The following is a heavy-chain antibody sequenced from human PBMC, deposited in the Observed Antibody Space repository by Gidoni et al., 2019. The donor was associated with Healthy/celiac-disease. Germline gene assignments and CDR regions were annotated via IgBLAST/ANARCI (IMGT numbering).Heavy chain of an antibody. V-gene: IGHV3-30-3*01. CDR2: ISYDGSNK. D-gene: IGHD2-15*01. Sequence: QVQLVESGGGVVQPGRSLRLSCAASVFTFSSYAMHWVRQAPGKGLEWVAVISYDGSNKYYADSVKGRFTISRDNSKNTLYLQMNSLRAEDTAVYYCARAASQDIFDYWGQGTLVTVSS. J-gene: IGHJ4*02. CDR1: VFTFSSYA. CDR3: ARAASQDIFDY.